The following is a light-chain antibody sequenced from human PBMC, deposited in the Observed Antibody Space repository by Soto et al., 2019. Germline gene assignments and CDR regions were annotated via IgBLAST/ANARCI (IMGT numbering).Light chain of an antibody. CDR3: QQYYSYPIT. J-gene: IGKJ5*01. V-gene: IGKV1-8*01. CDR1: QGISSY. CDR2: AAS. Sequence: AIRMTHSPSSLSSSTVERVAITCRASQGISSYLAWYQQEPGKAPKLLIYAASTLQSGVPSRFSGSGSGTDFTLTISCLQSEDFATYYCQQYYSYPITFGQGTRLEIK.